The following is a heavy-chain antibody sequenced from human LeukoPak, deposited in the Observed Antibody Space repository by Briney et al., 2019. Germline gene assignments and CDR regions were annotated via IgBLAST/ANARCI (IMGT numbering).Heavy chain of an antibody. J-gene: IGHJ6*02. V-gene: IGHV1-46*01. CDR2: INPSGGST. Sequence: GASVKVSCKASGYTFTSYYMHWVRQAPGQGLEWMGIINPSGGSTSYAQKFQGRVTMTRDTSTSTVYMELSSLRSEDTAVYYCARVGWVSYQLLSYYYYGMDVWGQGTTVTVSS. CDR1: GYTFTSYY. CDR3: ARVGWVSYQLLSYYYYGMDV. D-gene: IGHD2-2*01.